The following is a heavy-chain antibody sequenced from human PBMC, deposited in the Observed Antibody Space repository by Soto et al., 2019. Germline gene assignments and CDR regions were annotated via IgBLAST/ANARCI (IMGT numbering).Heavy chain of an antibody. V-gene: IGHV3-30*03. D-gene: IGHD2-15*01. J-gene: IGHJ4*02. CDR3: AGWFRHYSLAC. CDR1: GFIFRKYA. Sequence: SLRLSCAASGFIFRKYAMHWVRQAPGKGLEWVSLILYDGSDVDYSDSVKGRFTVSRDTSNNTLYLRMNSLRAEDTSVCYCAGWFRHYSLACWGQGTLVTVSS. CDR2: ILYDGSDV.